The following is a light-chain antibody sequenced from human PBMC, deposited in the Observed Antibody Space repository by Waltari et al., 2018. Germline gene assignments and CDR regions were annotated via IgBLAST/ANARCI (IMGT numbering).Light chain of an antibody. CDR3: QQYNTYPYT. CDR1: QDISKY. CDR2: AAS. J-gene: IGKJ2*01. V-gene: IGKV1-16*02. Sequence: DIQMTQSPSSLSASVGDRVTIPCRASQDISKYLAWFQQKPGKAPKSLIHAASNLQSGVPSKFSGSGSGTDFTLTISRLQPEDFATYYCQQYNTYPYTFGQGTKLEIK.